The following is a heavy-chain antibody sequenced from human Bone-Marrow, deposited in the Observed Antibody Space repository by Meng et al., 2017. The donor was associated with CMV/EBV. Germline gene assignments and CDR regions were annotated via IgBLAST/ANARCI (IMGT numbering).Heavy chain of an antibody. Sequence: ASVKVSCKASGYTFTSYDISWVRQAPGQGLEWMGWISAYNGNTNYAQKLQGRVTMTTDTSTSTAYMELRSMRSDDRAVYYCAREGYSNYRGGRAWVFSQMGYDYYYGMDVWGQGTTVTVSS. D-gene: IGHD4-11*01. J-gene: IGHJ6*02. CDR3: AREGYSNYRGGRAWVFSQMGYDYYYGMDV. CDR1: GYTFTSYD. V-gene: IGHV1-18*01. CDR2: ISAYNGNT.